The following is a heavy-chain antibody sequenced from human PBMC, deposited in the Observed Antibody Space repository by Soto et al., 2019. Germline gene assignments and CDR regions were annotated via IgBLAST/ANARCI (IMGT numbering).Heavy chain of an antibody. Sequence: PSETLSLTCAVSGGSISSGGYSWSWIRQPPGKGLEWIGYSYHSGSTYYNPSLKSRVTISVDRSKNQFCRRLSSVAAADTAVYYCARVPDRWGQGTLVTVSS. CDR3: ARVPDR. V-gene: IGHV4-30-2*01. D-gene: IGHD2-2*01. CDR1: GGSISSGGYS. J-gene: IGHJ5*02. CDR2: SYHSGST.